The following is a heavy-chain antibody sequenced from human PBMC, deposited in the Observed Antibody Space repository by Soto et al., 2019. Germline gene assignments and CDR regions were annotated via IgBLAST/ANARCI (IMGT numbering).Heavy chain of an antibody. CDR1: GGSISGYY. J-gene: IGHJ4*02. V-gene: IGHV4-39*01. CDR2: LFYVVST. CDR3: ARHRGPAPVY. D-gene: IGHD3-10*01. Sequence: QVQLQESGPGLVKPSETLSLTCTVSGGSISGYYWTWIRQPPGKGLEWVGSLFYVVSTDYNPSLKSRLTMSLDTSKNHFSLKLRSVTAADTAVYYCARHRGPAPVYWGQGTLVTASS.